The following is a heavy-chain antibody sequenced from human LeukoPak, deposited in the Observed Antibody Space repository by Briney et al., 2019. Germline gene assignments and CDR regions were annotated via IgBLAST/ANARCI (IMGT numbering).Heavy chain of an antibody. D-gene: IGHD6-13*01. CDR3: ARASEDSSSWYIHAFDI. CDR1: GGSISSGDYY. J-gene: IGHJ3*02. Sequence: SQTLSLTCTVSGGSISSGDYYWIWIRQPPGKGLEWIGYIYYSGSTYYNPSLKSRVTISVDTSKNQFSLKLSSVTAADTASYYCARASEDSSSWYIHAFDIWGQGTMVTVSS. V-gene: IGHV4-30-4*01. CDR2: IYYSGST.